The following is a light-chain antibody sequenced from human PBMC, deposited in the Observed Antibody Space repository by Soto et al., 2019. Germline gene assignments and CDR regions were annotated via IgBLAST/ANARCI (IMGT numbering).Light chain of an antibody. CDR2: EVS. J-gene: IGLJ3*02. CDR1: SSDVGGYNY. CDR3: CSYKGSSPLV. Sequence: QSALTQPASVSGSPGQSITISCTGTSSDVGGYNYVSWYQQHPGKAPKLMIYEVSNRPSGVYNRFSGSKSGNTASLTISGRWAEDEADCYSCSYKGSSPLVFGGGTKLIVL. V-gene: IGLV2-14*01.